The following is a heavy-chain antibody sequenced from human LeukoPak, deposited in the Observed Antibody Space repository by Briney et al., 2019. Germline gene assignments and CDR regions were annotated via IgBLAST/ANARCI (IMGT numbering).Heavy chain of an antibody. J-gene: IGHJ4*02. V-gene: IGHV3-30*18. CDR3: AKEDGDALGY. Sequence: GGSLRLSCAASGFTFSTYGMHWARQAPGKGLEWVAVISYDGSGKSYADSVKGRFTISGDNSKNTVYLQINSLRAEDTAVYYCAKEDGDALGYWGQGTLVTVSS. CDR1: GFTFSTYG. CDR2: ISYDGSGK. D-gene: IGHD4-17*01.